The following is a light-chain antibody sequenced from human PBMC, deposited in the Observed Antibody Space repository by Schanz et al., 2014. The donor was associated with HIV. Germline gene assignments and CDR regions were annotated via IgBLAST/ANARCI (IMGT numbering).Light chain of an antibody. CDR3: SSYAGSNNVI. CDR2: EVS. Sequence: QSALTQPASVSGSPGQSITISCTGTSSDVGSYNLVSWYQQHPGKAPKLMIYEVSKRPSGVSNRFSGSKSGNTASLTISGLQAEDEGDYYCSSYAGSNNVIFGGGTKLTVL. CDR1: SSDVGSYNL. V-gene: IGLV2-23*02. J-gene: IGLJ2*01.